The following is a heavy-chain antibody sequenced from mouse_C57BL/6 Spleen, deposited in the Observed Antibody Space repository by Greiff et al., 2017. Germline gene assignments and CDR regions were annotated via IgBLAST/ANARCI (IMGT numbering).Heavy chain of an antibody. J-gene: IGHJ3*01. CDR3: ARHEDPLYYSKGAWFAY. Sequence: VQLQQSGAELVKPGASVKLSCKASGYTFTEYTIHWVKQRSGQGLEWIGWFYPGSGSIKYNEKFKDKATLTADKSSSTVYMELSRLTSEDSAVYVCARHEDPLYYSKGAWFAYWGQGTLVTVSA. D-gene: IGHD2-5*01. CDR2: FYPGSGSI. CDR1: GYTFTEYT. V-gene: IGHV1-62-2*01.